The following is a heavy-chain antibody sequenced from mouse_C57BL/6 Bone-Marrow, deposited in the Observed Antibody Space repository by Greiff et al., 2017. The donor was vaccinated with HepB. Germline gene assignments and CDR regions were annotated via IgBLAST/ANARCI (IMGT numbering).Heavy chain of an antibody. CDR3: ASHITTVVAKDWYFDV. D-gene: IGHD1-1*01. J-gene: IGHJ1*03. Sequence: EVQLVESGGGLVQPGGSLSLSCAASGFTFTDYYMSWVRQPPGKALEWLGFIRNKANGYTTEYSASVKGRFTISRDNSQSILYLQMNALRAEDSATYYCASHITTVVAKDWYFDVWGTGTTVTVSS. V-gene: IGHV7-3*01. CDR2: IRNKANGYTT. CDR1: GFTFTDYY.